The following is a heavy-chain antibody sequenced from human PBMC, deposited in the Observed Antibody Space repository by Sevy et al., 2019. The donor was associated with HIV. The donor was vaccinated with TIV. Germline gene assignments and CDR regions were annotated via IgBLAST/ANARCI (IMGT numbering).Heavy chain of an antibody. CDR3: ARDDCSSTSCQPYYYYGMDV. J-gene: IGHJ6*02. Sequence: ASLKVSCKASGYTFTSYGISWVRQAPGQGLEWMGWISAYNGNTNYAQKLQGRVTMTTDTSTSTAYMELRSLRSDDTAVYYCARDDCSSTSCQPYYYYGMDVWGQGTTVTVSS. D-gene: IGHD2-2*01. V-gene: IGHV1-18*01. CDR1: GYTFTSYG. CDR2: ISAYNGNT.